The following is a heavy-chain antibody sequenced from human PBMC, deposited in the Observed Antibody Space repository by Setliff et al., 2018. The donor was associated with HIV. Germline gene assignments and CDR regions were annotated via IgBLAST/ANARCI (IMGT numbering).Heavy chain of an antibody. CDR3: AKELAASGLGYFDS. Sequence: GGSLRLSCAASGFAFSGHQMSWVRQAPGKGLEWVAKIKQDGSEKYYVDSVKGRFTISRDNSKNTVYLQMNSLRAEDTAEYYCAKELAASGLGYFDSWGRGILVTVSS. CDR1: GFAFSGHQ. J-gene: IGHJ4*02. V-gene: IGHV3-7*03. D-gene: IGHD3-22*01. CDR2: IKQDGSEK.